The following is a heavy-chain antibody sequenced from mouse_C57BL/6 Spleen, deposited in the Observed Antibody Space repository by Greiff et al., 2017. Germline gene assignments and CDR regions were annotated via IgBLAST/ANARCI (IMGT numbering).Heavy chain of an antibody. V-gene: IGHV1-80*01. Sequence: VQLQESGAELVKPGASVKISCKASGYAFSSYWMNWVKQRPGKGLEWIGQIYPGDGDTNYNGKFKGKATLTADKSSSTAYMQLSSLTSEDAAVYFCGGGNSFAYWGQGTLVTVSA. CDR3: GGGNSFAY. D-gene: IGHD2-1*01. CDR2: IYPGDGDT. CDR1: GYAFSSYW. J-gene: IGHJ3*01.